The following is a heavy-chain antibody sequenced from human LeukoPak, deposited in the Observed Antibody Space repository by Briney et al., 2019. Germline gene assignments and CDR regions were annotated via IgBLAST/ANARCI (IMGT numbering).Heavy chain of an antibody. Sequence: SETLSLTCTVSGGSISSYYWSWIRQPPGKGLEWIGYIYYSGNTNYNPSLKSRVTISVDTSKNQFSLKLSSVTAADTAVYYCASSMTTVPNFDYWGQGTLVTVSS. J-gene: IGHJ4*02. CDR1: GGSISSYY. D-gene: IGHD4-17*01. CDR2: IYYSGNT. CDR3: ASSMTTVPNFDY. V-gene: IGHV4-59*01.